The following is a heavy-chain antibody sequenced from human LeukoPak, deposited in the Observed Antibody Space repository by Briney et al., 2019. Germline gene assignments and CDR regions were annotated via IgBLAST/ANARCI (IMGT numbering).Heavy chain of an antibody. CDR2: ISSSGSTI. CDR3: ARAPTGALGYFYYYYMDV. J-gene: IGHJ6*03. D-gene: IGHD6-13*01. V-gene: IGHV3-48*03. Sequence: GGSLRLSCAASGFTFSSYEMNWARQAPGKGLQWVSYISSSGSTIYYADSVKGRFTISRDNAKSSLYLQMNSLRAEDTAVYYCARAPTGALGYFYYYYMDVWGKGTTVTVSS. CDR1: GFTFSSYE.